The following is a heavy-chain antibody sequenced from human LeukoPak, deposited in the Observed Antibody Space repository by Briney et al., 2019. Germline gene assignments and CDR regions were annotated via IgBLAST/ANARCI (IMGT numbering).Heavy chain of an antibody. Sequence: PSATLSLTCTVSGGSMSIHYWSWIRQPPGKGLEWIGYIYYSGSTNYNPSLKSRVTISVDTSKNQFSLKLSSVTAADTAVYYCARDVYDSSGGEAFLIWGQGTVVPVSS. J-gene: IGHJ3*02. CDR3: ARDVYDSSGGEAFLI. CDR1: GGSMSIHY. CDR2: IYYSGST. V-gene: IGHV4-59*11. D-gene: IGHD3-22*01.